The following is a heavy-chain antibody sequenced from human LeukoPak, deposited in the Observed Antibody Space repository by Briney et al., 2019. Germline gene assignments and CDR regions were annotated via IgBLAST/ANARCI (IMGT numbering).Heavy chain of an antibody. V-gene: IGHV3-23*01. CDR2: SGGGSSRT. CDR3: AKDLISAAGRGDFQH. D-gene: IGHD6-13*01. J-gene: IGHJ1*01. CDR1: GFTFSGYA. Sequence: GGSLRLSCAASGFTFSGYAMSWVRQAPGKGLEWVSLASGGGSSRTYYADSVKGRFTISRDNSKNTLYLQMNALRAEDTAVYYCAKDLISAAGRGDFQHWGQGILVTVSS.